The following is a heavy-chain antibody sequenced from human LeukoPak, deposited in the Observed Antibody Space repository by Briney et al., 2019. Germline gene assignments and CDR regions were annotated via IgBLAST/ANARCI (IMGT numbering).Heavy chain of an antibody. D-gene: IGHD6-13*01. V-gene: IGHV1-58*02. CDR2: IVVGSGNT. CDR3: ARRVAASPNYSSSWRGNWFDP. J-gene: IGHJ5*02. Sequence: ASVKVSCKASGFTFTSSAMQWVRQARGQRLEWIGWIVVGSGNTNYAQKFQGRVTITTDESTSTAYMELSSLRSEDTAVYYCARRVAASPNYSSSWRGNWFDPWGQGTLVTVSS. CDR1: GFTFTSSA.